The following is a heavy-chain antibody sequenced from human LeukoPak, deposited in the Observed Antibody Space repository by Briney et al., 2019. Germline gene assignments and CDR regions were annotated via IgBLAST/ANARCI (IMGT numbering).Heavy chain of an antibody. CDR3: ARSVDIVATTPDY. J-gene: IGHJ4*02. CDR2: ISSSSSYI. V-gene: IGHV3-21*01. Sequence: GGSLRLSCAASGFTFSSYSMNWVRQAPGKGLEWVSSISSSSSYIYYADSVKGRFTISRDNAKNSLYLQMNSLRAEDTAVYHCARSVDIVATTPDYWGQGTPITVSS. CDR1: GFTFSSYS. D-gene: IGHD5-12*01.